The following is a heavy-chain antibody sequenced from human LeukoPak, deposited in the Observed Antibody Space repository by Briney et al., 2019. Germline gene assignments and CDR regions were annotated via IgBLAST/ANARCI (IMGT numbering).Heavy chain of an antibody. J-gene: IGHJ3*02. V-gene: IGHV3-7*01. CDR2: IKQDGSEL. CDR1: GLTFRSYW. D-gene: IGHD3-22*01. CDR3: ASSYFDNSLHAYDI. Sequence: PGGSLRLSCAASGLTFRSYWMDWVRQAPGKGLEWVANIKQDGSELYYVDSVKGRFTISRDNTKNSLFLHMSSLRAEDTAVYFCASSYFDNSLHAYDIWGQGTMVTVSS.